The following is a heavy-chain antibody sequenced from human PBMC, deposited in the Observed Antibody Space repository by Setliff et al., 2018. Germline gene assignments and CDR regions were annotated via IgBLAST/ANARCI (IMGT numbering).Heavy chain of an antibody. D-gene: IGHD6-6*01. Sequence: SETLSLTCSVSGCSISGSHYYWVWMRQPPGKGLEWIGSTYHSGSSYYNPSLNGRVAISRDNSKNTLILHIDSLRADDMALYYCARVSEYSNYRVFWGQGSLGTVSS. CDR1: GCSISGSHYY. CDR2: TYHSGSS. CDR3: ARVSEYSNYRVF. J-gene: IGHJ4*02. V-gene: IGHV4-39*01.